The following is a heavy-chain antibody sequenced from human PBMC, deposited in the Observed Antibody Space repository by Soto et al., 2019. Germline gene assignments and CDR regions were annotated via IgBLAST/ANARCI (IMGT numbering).Heavy chain of an antibody. CDR3: ARDYSNSVRYMDL. CDR2: ISSNGGST. CDR1: GFTFSSYA. V-gene: IGHV3-64*01. D-gene: IGHD4-4*01. Sequence: EVQLVESGGGLVQPGGSLRLSCAASGFTFSSYAMHWVRQAPGKGLEYVSAISSNGGSTYHASSVKGRFTISRDNSKNTLYLQMGSLRAEDMAVYYCARDYSNSVRYMDLWGKGTTVTVSS. J-gene: IGHJ6*03.